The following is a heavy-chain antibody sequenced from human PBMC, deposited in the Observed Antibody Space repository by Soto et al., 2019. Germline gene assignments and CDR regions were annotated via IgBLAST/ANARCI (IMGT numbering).Heavy chain of an antibody. CDR3: ARYGRGGTAAAGLDY. D-gene: IGHD6-13*01. V-gene: IGHV3-74*01. CDR1: GFTFSSYW. CDR2: INPDGSST. Sequence: EVQLEESGGGLVQPGGSLRLSCAASGFTFSSYWMHWVRQGPGKGLVWVSRINPDGSSTHYADSVKGRFTISSDNAKNTMYLQRNSLRGEDTAVYYCARYGRGGTAAAGLDYWGQGTLVTVSS. J-gene: IGHJ4*02.